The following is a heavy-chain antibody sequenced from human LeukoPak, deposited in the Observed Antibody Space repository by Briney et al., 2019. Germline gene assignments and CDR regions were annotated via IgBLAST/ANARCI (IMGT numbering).Heavy chain of an antibody. CDR3: ARDPKSYDFWSGYTYGMDV. CDR1: GFTFSSYW. D-gene: IGHD3-3*01. V-gene: IGHV3-7*01. J-gene: IGHJ6*02. CDR2: INHNGNVN. Sequence: GGSLRLSCAASGFTFSSYWMNWARQAPGKGLEWVASINHNGNVNYYVDSVKGRFTISRDNAKNSLYLQMNSLRAEDTAVYYCARDPKSYDFWSGYTYGMDVWGQGTTVTVSS.